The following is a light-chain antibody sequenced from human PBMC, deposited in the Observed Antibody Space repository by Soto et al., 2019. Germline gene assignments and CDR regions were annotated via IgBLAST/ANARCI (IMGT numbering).Light chain of an antibody. V-gene: IGKV1-39*01. CDR3: QQSYSTPT. Sequence: DIQLSQSPSSLSASVGDRVTITCRASQSISTYLNWYQQKPGKAPKVLIYVASSLQSGVPSRFSGSGSGTDFTLTISNLQPEDFATYYYQQSYSTPTFGQGTRLEI. CDR1: QSISTY. CDR2: VAS. J-gene: IGKJ5*01.